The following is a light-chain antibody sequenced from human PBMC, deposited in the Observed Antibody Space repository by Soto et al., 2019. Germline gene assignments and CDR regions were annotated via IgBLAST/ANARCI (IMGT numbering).Light chain of an antibody. Sequence: IVLTQSPGILYLSPGDRATLSFRASQTISSGFLAWYQQKVGQAPRLLIYDASNRATGVPDRFSGSGSGTDFSLTIGRLEPEDFAVYHCQQYSSSPRTFGQGTRL. V-gene: IGKV3-20*01. J-gene: IGKJ5*01. CDR1: QTISSGF. CDR3: QQYSSSPRT. CDR2: DAS.